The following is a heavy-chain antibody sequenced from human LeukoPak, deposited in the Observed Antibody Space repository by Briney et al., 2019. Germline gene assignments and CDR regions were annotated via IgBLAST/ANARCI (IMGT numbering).Heavy chain of an antibody. CDR1: GFTFNSYA. D-gene: IGHD3-16*01. Sequence: PGRSLRLSCTASGFTFNSYAMHCVRQAPGKGLEWVSIISYDGKKQFYADSVRGRFNISRDNSRATVFLQMDTLRHEDTAVYFCVRARKLRLDFWGQGALVIVSS. CDR3: VRARKLRLDF. V-gene: IGHV3-30*04. CDR2: ISYDGKKQ. J-gene: IGHJ4*02.